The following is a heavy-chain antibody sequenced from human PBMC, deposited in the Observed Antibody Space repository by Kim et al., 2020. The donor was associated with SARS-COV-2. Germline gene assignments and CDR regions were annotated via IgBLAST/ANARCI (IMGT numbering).Heavy chain of an antibody. D-gene: IGHD5-18*01. CDR2: IYYSGST. V-gene: IGHV4-39*02. CDR1: GGSISSSSYY. J-gene: IGHJ3*02. CDR3: ARDGGYSYGIGEDAFDI. Sequence: SETLSLTCTVSGGSISSSSYYWGWIRQPPGKGLEWIGSIYYSGSTYYNPSLKSRVTISVDTSKNQFSLKLSSVTAAETAVYYCARDGGYSYGIGEDAFDIWGQGTMVTVSS.